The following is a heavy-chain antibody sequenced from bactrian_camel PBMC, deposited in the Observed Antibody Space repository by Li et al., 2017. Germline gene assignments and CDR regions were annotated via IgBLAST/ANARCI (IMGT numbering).Heavy chain of an antibody. V-gene: IGHV3S53*01. CDR1: AYTPANVR. D-gene: IGHD2*01. CDR2: LASGGSS. CDR3: AAGGLIMCSAFAMPSFAN. Sequence: VQLVESGGGLVQPGGSLRLSCAFDAYTPANVRMAWFRQAPGKEREGVASLASGGSSIYANSLKGRFSISKDTAKNTLDLQMDSLTPDDTAMYYCAAGGLIMCSAFAMPSFANRGQGTQVTVS. J-gene: IGHJ4*01.